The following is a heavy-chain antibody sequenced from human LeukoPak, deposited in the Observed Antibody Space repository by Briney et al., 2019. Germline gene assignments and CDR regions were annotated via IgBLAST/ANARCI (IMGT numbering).Heavy chain of an antibody. D-gene: IGHD3-10*01. CDR1: GGSTSSGGYY. V-gene: IGHV4-31*03. Sequence: PSETLSLTCTVSGGSTSSGGYYWSWIRQHPGKGLEWIGYIYYSGSTYYNPSLKSRVTISVDTSKNQFSLKLSSVTAADTAVYYCARVVPAGNLFHYYYYMDVWGKGTTVTVSS. J-gene: IGHJ6*03. CDR3: ARVVPAGNLFHYYYYMDV. CDR2: IYYSGST.